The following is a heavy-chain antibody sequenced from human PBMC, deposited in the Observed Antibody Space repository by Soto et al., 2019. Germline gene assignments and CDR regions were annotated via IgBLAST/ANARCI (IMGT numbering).Heavy chain of an antibody. J-gene: IGHJ2*01. Sequence: QVQLQESGPGLVKPSQTLSLTCTVSGGSISSGDYYWSWIRQPPGKGLEWIGYIYYSGSTYYNPSLKSLVTISVDTSKNKFSLKLSSVTAADTAVYYCARSPEGYCSSTSCYEFDLWGRGTLVTVSS. V-gene: IGHV4-30-4*01. CDR3: ARSPEGYCSSTSCYEFDL. CDR1: GGSISSGDYY. D-gene: IGHD2-2*01. CDR2: IYYSGST.